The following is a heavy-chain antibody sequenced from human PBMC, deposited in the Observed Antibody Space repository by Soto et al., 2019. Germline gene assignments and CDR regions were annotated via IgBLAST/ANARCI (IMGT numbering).Heavy chain of an antibody. V-gene: IGHV3-23*04. D-gene: IGHD7-27*01. CDR3: VKRGRNWGAFDF. Sequence: EVQLVESGGGLVQPGGSLRLACVATGLSFDREPMSWVRQAPGKGLEWVAGIPATGDRTWHADSVRGRFTISRDSSANTLFLHMDNLRAEDSALYYCVKRGRNWGAFDFWGQGTTVVVSS. CDR2: IPATGDRT. CDR1: GLSFDREP. J-gene: IGHJ3*01.